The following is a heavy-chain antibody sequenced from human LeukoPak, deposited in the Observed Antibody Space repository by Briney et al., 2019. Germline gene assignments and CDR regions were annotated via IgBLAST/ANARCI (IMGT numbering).Heavy chain of an antibody. J-gene: IGHJ5*02. V-gene: IGHV3-30*03. CDR1: GFTFSSYG. CDR2: ISYDGSNK. D-gene: IGHD1-26*01. CDR3: ALPPNLSGSHAFDP. Sequence: GRSLRLSCAASGFTFSSYGMHWVRQAPGKGLEWVAVISYDGSNKYYADSVKGRFTTSRDNSKNTLYLQMNSLRAEDTAVYYCALPPNLSGSHAFDPWGQGTLVTVSS.